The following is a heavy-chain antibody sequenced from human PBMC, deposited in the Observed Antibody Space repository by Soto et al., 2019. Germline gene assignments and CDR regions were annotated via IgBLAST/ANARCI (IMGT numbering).Heavy chain of an antibody. V-gene: IGHV3-15*01. D-gene: IGHD3-3*01. Sequence: GGSLRLSCAASGFTFSNAWMSWVRQAPGKGLEWVGRIKSKTDGGTTDYAAPVKGRFTISRDDSKNTLYLQMNSLKTEDTAVYYCTTEWSNDFWSGYHDYWGQGTLVTVSS. CDR3: TTEWSNDFWSGYHDY. CDR2: IKSKTDGGTT. J-gene: IGHJ4*02. CDR1: GFTFSNAW.